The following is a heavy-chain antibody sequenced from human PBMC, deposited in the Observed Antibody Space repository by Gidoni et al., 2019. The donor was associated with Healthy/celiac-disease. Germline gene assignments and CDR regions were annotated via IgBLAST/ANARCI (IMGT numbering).Heavy chain of an antibody. CDR3: AKDHLPLNIVVVVADFDY. V-gene: IGHV3-23*01. CDR2: ISGSGGST. Sequence: EVQLLESGGGLVQPGGSLRLSCAASGFTFSSYAMSWVRQAPGKGLEWVSAISGSGGSTYYADSVKGRFTISRDNSKNTLYLQMNSLRAEDTAVYYCAKDHLPLNIVVVVADFDYWGQGTLVTVSS. CDR1: GFTFSSYA. J-gene: IGHJ4*02. D-gene: IGHD2-15*01.